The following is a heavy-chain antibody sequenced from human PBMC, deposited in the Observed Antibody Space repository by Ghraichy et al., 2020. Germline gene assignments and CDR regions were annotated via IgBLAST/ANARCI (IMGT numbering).Heavy chain of an antibody. Sequence: SETLSLTCTVSGGSISSGGYYWSWIRQHPGKGLEWIGYIYYSGSTYYNPSLKSRVTISVDTSKNQFSLKLSSVTAADTAVYYCAIEVAAGTGPFDYWGQGTLVTVSS. CDR3: AIEVAAGTGPFDY. CDR1: GGSISSGGYY. D-gene: IGHD6-13*01. CDR2: IYYSGST. V-gene: IGHV4-31*03. J-gene: IGHJ4*02.